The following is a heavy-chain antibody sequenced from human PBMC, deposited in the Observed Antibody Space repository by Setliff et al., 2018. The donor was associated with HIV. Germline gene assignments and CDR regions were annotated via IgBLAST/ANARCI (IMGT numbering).Heavy chain of an antibody. Sequence: GASVKVSCKASGGTFSSYAISWVRQAPGQGLEWMGGIIPILGIANYAQKFQGRVTITADESTSTAYMELSSLRSEDTAVYYCASSITSLRGVFRLSDWGQGTLVTVSS. CDR3: ASSITSLRGVFRLSD. D-gene: IGHD3-10*01. J-gene: IGHJ4*02. CDR2: IIPILGIA. V-gene: IGHV1-69*10. CDR1: GGTFSSYA.